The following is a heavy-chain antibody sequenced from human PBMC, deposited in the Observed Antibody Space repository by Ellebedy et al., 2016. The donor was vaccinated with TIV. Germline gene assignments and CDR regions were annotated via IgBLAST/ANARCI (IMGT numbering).Heavy chain of an antibody. Sequence: GESLKISCAASGFTFRDYYMSWIRQAPGKGLEWLAYISNRSGSPKYADSVKGRLTISRDNAKNSLFLQMNSLRAEDTAVYYCARDNTRDFDSWGPGTLVTVSS. V-gene: IGHV3-11*06. D-gene: IGHD1-26*01. CDR3: ARDNTRDFDS. J-gene: IGHJ4*02. CDR1: GFTFRDYY. CDR2: ISNRSGSP.